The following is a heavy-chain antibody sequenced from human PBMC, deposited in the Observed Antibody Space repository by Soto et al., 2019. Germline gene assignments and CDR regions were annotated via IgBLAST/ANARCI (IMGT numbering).Heavy chain of an antibody. CDR3: ASCSDIYGEFGAHFDY. V-gene: IGHV6-1*01. J-gene: IGHJ4*02. Sequence: SQTPSLTRANSVDSVSSNSAAWNWTRQSPSSGLEWLGRTYYRSKWYNDYAVSVKGRITINTDKSKNQIYLQMNTVSPEDTAVYYCASCSDIYGEFGAHFDYWGLGILVTVSS. CDR1: VDSVSSNSAA. CDR2: TYYRSKWYN. D-gene: IGHD3-10*01.